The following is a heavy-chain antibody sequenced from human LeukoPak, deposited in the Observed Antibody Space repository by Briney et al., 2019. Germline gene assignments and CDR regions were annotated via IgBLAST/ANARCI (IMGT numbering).Heavy chain of an antibody. CDR3: AKLHHGTYYDILTGYFDFDY. V-gene: IGHV3-33*06. CDR2: IWYDGSNK. J-gene: IGHJ4*02. D-gene: IGHD3-9*01. CDR1: GFTFSSYG. Sequence: PGRSLRLSCAASGFTFSSYGMHWVRQAPGKGLEWVAVIWYDGSNKYYADSVKGRFTISRDNSKNTLYLQMNSLRAEDTAVYYCAKLHHGTYYDILTGYFDFDYWGQGTLVTVSS.